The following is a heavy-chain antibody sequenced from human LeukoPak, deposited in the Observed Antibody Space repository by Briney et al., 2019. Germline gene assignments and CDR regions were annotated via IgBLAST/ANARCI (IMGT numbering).Heavy chain of an antibody. V-gene: IGHV3-48*01. CDR2: IISSSNTI. CDR1: GFTFSTHS. Sequence: GGSLRLSCAVSGFTFSTHSMSWVRQAPGKGLEWVSYIISSSNTIYYADSVKGRFTISRDNAKNSLYLQMNSLRAEDTAVYYCARAVGHGSGSPRMDVWGKGTTVTVSS. CDR3: ARAVGHGSGSPRMDV. D-gene: IGHD3-10*01. J-gene: IGHJ6*04.